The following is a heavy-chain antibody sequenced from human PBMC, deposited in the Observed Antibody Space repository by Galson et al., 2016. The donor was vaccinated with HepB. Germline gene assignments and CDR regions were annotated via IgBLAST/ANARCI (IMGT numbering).Heavy chain of an antibody. Sequence: SLRLSCAASGFTFSSYAMHWVRQAPGKGLEWVAIISYDGSNKYYADAVKGRFTISRDNSKNTLYLQMNSLRAEDTAVYYCTRDEIRGVIRFDHWGQGTLVAVSS. CDR3: TRDEIRGVIRFDH. D-gene: IGHD3-10*01. J-gene: IGHJ4*02. CDR2: ISYDGSNK. CDR1: GFTFSSYA. V-gene: IGHV3-30*04.